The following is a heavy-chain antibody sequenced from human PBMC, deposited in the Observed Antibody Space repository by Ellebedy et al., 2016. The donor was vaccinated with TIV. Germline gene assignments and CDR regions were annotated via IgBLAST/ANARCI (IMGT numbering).Heavy chain of an antibody. Sequence: GGSLRLSCAASGFTFSNYEMHWVRQAPGKGLEWVSYISSRGHTVYYADFLEGRFTVSRDDAKKTLYLEMSGLRSDDTAVYYCARESVRYFDWDYWGQGTLVAV. V-gene: IGHV3-48*03. CDR1: GFTFSNYE. D-gene: IGHD3-9*01. CDR3: ARESVRYFDWDY. J-gene: IGHJ4*02. CDR2: ISSRGHTV.